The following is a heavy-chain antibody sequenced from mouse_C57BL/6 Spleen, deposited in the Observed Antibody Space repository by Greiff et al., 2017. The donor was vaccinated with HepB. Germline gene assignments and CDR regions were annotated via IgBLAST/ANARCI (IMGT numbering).Heavy chain of an antibody. J-gene: IGHJ3*01. CDR2: ISSGGSYT. V-gene: IGHV5-6*02. Sequence: DVMLVESGGDLVKPGGSLKLSCAASGFTFSSYGMSWVRQTPDKRLEWVATISSGGSYTYYPDSVKGRFTISRDNAKNTLYLQMSSLKSEDTAMYYCARLDGSSSAWFAYWGQGTLVTVSA. CDR3: ARLDGSSSAWFAY. CDR1: GFTFSSYG. D-gene: IGHD1-1*01.